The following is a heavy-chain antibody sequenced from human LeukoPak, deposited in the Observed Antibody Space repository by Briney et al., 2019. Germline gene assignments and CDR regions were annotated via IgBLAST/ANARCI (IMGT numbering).Heavy chain of an antibody. CDR2: ISYDGSNK. J-gene: IGHJ4*02. CDR3: AKDSGGSYTFDY. CDR1: GFTFSSYG. V-gene: IGHV3-30*18. D-gene: IGHD1-26*01. Sequence: PGRSLRLSCAASGFTFSSYGMHWVRLAPGKGLEWVAVISYDGSNKYYADSVKGRFTISRDNSKNTLYLQMNSLRAEDTAVYYCAKDSGGSYTFDYWGQGTLVTVSS.